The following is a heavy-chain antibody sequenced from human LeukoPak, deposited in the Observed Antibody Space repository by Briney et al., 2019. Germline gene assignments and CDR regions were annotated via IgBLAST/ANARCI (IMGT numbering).Heavy chain of an antibody. J-gene: IGHJ4*02. CDR2: ISSSSSYI. V-gene: IGHV3-21*04. CDR1: GFTFSSYS. D-gene: IGHD3-10*01. CDR3: AKAQLLGFGELLDDY. Sequence: PGGSLRLSCAASGFTFSSYSMNWVRQAPGKGLEWVSSISSSSSYIYYADSVKGRFTISRDNSKNTLYLQMNSLRAEDTAVYYCAKAQLLGFGELLDDYWGQGTLVTVSS.